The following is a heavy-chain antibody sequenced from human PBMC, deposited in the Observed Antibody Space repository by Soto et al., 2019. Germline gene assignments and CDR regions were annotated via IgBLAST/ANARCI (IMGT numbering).Heavy chain of an antibody. D-gene: IGHD2-15*01. J-gene: IGHJ4*02. CDR3: ASTVVTGY. CDR1: GFTFSSYA. V-gene: IGHV3-74*01. CDR2: INTDGSST. Sequence: PGGSLRLSCAASGFTFSSYAMHWVRQAPGKGLEYVSRINTDGSSTSYADSVKGRFTISRDNAKNTLYLQMNSLRAEDTAVYYCASTVVTGYWGQGTLVTVSS.